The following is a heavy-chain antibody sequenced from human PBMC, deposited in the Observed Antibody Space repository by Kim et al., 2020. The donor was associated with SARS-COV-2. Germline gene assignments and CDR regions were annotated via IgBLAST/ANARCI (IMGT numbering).Heavy chain of an antibody. CDR1: GFTFSTYA. Sequence: GGSLRLSCAASGFTFSTYAMNWVRRVPGKGLEWLSAITGSGDRTYYADSVKGRFTISRDNSKNTLYLQMDSLRAEDTAVYYCWVQPKTIYGVVTRGERPDSWGQGTLVTVSS. CDR3: WVQPKTIYGVVTRGERPDS. D-gene: IGHD3-3*01. V-gene: IGHV3-23*01. CDR2: ITGSGDRT. J-gene: IGHJ4*02.